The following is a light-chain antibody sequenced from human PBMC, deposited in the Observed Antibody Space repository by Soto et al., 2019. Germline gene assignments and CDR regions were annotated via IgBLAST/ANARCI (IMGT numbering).Light chain of an antibody. Sequence: DIQMTQSPSTLSASVGDRVTITCRASQSISSWLAWYQQKPGKAPKILIYKASSLESGVPLRFNGSGSGTEFTLTIRSLQPDDFATYYCQQYNSYSRTFGQGTKLEIK. CDR3: QQYNSYSRT. V-gene: IGKV1-5*03. CDR1: QSISSW. J-gene: IGKJ2*02. CDR2: KAS.